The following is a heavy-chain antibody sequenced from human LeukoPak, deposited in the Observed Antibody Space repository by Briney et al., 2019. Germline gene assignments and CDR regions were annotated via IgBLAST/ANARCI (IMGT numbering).Heavy chain of an antibody. CDR2: IKQDGSEK. V-gene: IGHV3-7*01. Sequence: GGSLRLSCAASGFTFSSYWMSWVRQPPGKGLEWVANIKQDGSEKWYVDSVKGRFTISRDNAKNSLYLQMNSLRAEDTAVYYCARGGTYCSSTSCYKGRYYYYGMDVWGQGTTVTVSS. D-gene: IGHD2-2*02. CDR3: ARGGTYCSSTSCYKGRYYYYGMDV. J-gene: IGHJ6*02. CDR1: GFTFSSYW.